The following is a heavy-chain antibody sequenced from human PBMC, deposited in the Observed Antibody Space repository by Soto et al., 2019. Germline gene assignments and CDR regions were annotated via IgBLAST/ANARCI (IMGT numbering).Heavy chain of an antibody. D-gene: IGHD4-17*01. CDR2: ISGAGTSK. CDR1: GYTFSSYV. Sequence: PGGSLRLSCAASGYTFSSYVMTWVRLAPGKGLEWVSSISGAGTSKFYADSVKGRFTISRDNSKNILYLEMDSLRAEDTAVYYCAKDLLSTVTTLGHWGQGTLVTVSS. CDR3: AKDLLSTVTTLGH. V-gene: IGHV3-23*01. J-gene: IGHJ4*02.